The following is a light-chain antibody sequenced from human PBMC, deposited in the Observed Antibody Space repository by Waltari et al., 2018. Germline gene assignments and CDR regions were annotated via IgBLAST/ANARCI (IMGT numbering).Light chain of an antibody. J-gene: IGLJ2*01. V-gene: IGLV2-14*03. CDR3: SSYTTRSILL. Sequence: QSALTQPVSVSGSPEQSITISCTGTSSDVGGYNYVAWYQQHPNKAPKVIIYDVANRPFGVSNRFSGSKSGSTASLTISGLQTEDEAYYYCSSYTTRSILLFGGGTKVTVL. CDR1: SSDVGGYNY. CDR2: DVA.